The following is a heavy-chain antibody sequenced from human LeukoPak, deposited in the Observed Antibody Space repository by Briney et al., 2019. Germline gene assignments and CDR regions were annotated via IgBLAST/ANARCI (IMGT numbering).Heavy chain of an antibody. CDR1: GFTFSSYA. CDR2: ISCGGGST. V-gene: IGHV3-23*01. Sequence: GGSLRLSCAASGFTFSSYAMSWVRQAPEKGLEWVSTISCGGGSTYYADSVKGRFTISRDNSKNTLYLQMNSLRDEDTAVYYCAPKGWFGETSNWFDPWGQGTLVTVSS. CDR3: APKGWFGETSNWFDP. D-gene: IGHD3-10*01. J-gene: IGHJ5*02.